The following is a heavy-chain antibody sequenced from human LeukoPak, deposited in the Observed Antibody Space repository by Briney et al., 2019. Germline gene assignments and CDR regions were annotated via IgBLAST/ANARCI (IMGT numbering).Heavy chain of an antibody. D-gene: IGHD6-13*01. J-gene: IGHJ4*02. V-gene: IGHV3-33*01. CDR1: GFTFSSYG. CDR3: AVNIAAAALDY. CDR2: IWYDGSNK. Sequence: GGSLXLSCAASGFTFSSYGMHWVRQAPGKGLEWVAVIWYDGSNKYYADSVKGRFTISRDNSKNTPYLQMNSLRAEDTAVYYCAVNIAAAALDYWGQGTLVTVSS.